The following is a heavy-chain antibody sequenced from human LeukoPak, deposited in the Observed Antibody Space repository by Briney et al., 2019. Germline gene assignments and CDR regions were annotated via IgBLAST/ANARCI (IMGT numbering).Heavy chain of an antibody. CDR2: INQDGSEK. Sequence: GSLRLSCAASGFTFRDFWMHWVRQAPGKGLEWVANINQDGSEKYYVDSVKGRFTISRDTAKNSLDLQMNNLRAEDTVAYYCARDRGYTSFDYWGQGILVTVSS. V-gene: IGHV3-7*01. CDR1: GFTFRDFW. CDR3: ARDRGYTSFDY. J-gene: IGHJ4*02. D-gene: IGHD5-18*01.